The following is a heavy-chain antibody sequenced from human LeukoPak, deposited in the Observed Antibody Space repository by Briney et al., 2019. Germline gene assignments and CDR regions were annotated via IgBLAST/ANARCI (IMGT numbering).Heavy chain of an antibody. D-gene: IGHD6-13*01. CDR3: ARGLGSSWFGD. CDR1: GGSISSGDYY. Sequence: SETLSLTCTVSGGSISSGDYYWTWIRQPPGKGLEWIGYIYYSGTSYYNPSLKSRLTLSVDTSKNQFSLKLTSVTAADTAVYYCARGLGSSWFGDWGQGTLVTVSS. CDR2: IYYSGTS. V-gene: IGHV4-30-4*01. J-gene: IGHJ4*02.